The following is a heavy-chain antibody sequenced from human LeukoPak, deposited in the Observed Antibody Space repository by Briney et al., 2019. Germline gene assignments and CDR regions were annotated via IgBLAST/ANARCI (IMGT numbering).Heavy chain of an antibody. CDR1: GFTVSSNY. J-gene: IGHJ3*02. Sequence: GGSLRLSCAASGFTVSSNYMSSVRQAPGKGLEWVSVIYSGGIYNDGTTNYGDSVKGRFTISRDNSKNTLYLQMNSLRAEDTAVYYCARRELLGYSYGLRTFNIWGQGTTVTVSS. V-gene: IGHV3-66*04. D-gene: IGHD5-18*01. CDR2: IYSGGIYNDGTT. CDR3: ARRELLGYSYGLRTFNI.